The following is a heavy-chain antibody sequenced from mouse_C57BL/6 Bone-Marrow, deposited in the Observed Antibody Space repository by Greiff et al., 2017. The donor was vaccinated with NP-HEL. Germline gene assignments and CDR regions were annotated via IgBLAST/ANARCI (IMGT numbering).Heavy chain of an antibody. V-gene: IGHV1-54*01. CDR2: INPGSGGT. CDR1: GYAFTNYL. D-gene: IGHD1-1*02. Sequence: VQLQQSGAELVRPGTSVKVSCKASGYAFTNYLIEWVKQRPGQGLEWIGVINPGSGGTNYNEKFKGKATLTADKSSSTAYMQLSSLTSEDSAVYFCARLFGVYYERLAYWGQGTLVTVSA. CDR3: ARLFGVYYERLAY. J-gene: IGHJ3*01.